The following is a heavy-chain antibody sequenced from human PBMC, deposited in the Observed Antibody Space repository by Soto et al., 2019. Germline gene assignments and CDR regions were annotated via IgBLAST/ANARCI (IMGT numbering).Heavy chain of an antibody. CDR2: LSPSYPYT. Sequence: PSETLSLTCSVSGFAISGGYYWSWVRQPPGKGLEWVSFLSPSYPYTSYADSVKGRFTISGDNAKNSVSLQMNSLRADDTGVYYCARRPENFWSGYPEAFDYWGPGTLVTVSS. J-gene: IGHJ4*02. V-gene: IGHV3-21*03. CDR3: ARRPENFWSGYPEAFDY. D-gene: IGHD3-3*01. CDR1: GFAISGGYY.